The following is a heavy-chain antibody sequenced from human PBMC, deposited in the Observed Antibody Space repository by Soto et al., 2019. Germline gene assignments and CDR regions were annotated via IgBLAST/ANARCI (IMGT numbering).Heavy chain of an antibody. V-gene: IGHV3-7*03. CDR2: IRQDGGAQ. D-gene: IGHD3-10*01. CDR1: GFTFTTYW. Sequence: GGSLRLSCVASGFTFTTYWMIWVRQAPGKGLQWVANIRQDGGAQYYVDSVKGRFTISRDNAKNSVYLQMDSLRVEDTAVYYCVRGGHGSGSYLGSSWGQGILVTVSS. CDR3: VRGGHGSGSYLGSS. J-gene: IGHJ5*02.